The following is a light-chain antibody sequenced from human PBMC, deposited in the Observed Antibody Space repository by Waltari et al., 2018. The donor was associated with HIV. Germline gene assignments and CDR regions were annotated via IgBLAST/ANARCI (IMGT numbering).Light chain of an antibody. CDR2: DAS. CDR3: QQYDNLPPRRT. CDR1: QDISNY. J-gene: IGKJ3*01. V-gene: IGKV1-33*01. Sequence: DIQMTPSPSSLSASVGDRVTITCQASQDISNYLNWYQQKPGKAPKLLIYDASNLETGVPSRFSGSGSGTDFTFTISSLQPEDIATYYCQQYDNLPPRRTFGPGTKVDIK.